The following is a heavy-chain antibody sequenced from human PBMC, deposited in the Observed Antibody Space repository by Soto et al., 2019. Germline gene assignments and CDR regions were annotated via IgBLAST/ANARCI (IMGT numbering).Heavy chain of an antibody. J-gene: IGHJ5*02. D-gene: IGHD5-12*01. CDR1: GGSISSGGYS. Sequence: QLQLQESGSGLVKPSQTLSLTCAVSGGSISSGGYSWSWIRQPPGKGLEWIGYIYHSGSTNYNPSLKSRVTISVDTSKNQFSLKLSSVTAADTAVYYCASKGLRPRDNWFDPWGQGTLVTVSS. CDR2: IYHSGST. V-gene: IGHV4-30-2*01. CDR3: ASKGLRPRDNWFDP.